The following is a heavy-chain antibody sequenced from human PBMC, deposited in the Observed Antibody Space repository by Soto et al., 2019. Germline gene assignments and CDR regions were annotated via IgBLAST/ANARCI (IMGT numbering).Heavy chain of an antibody. Sequence: QVQLQESGPGLVKPSQTLSLTCTVSGGSIISGGDYWSWIRQHPGNGLEWIGYIYYSRSTYYNPSLKSRVTVSVDTTKNQFSLKLSSVTAADTAVYYCATGRWGPNGMDVWGQGTTVTVSS. CDR2: IYYSRST. V-gene: IGHV4-31*03. CDR1: GGSIISGGDY. J-gene: IGHJ6*02. CDR3: ATGRWGPNGMDV. D-gene: IGHD7-27*01.